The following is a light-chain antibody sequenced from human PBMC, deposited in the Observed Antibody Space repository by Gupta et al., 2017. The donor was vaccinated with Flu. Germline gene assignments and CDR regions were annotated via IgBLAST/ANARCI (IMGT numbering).Light chain of an antibody. V-gene: IGLV2-14*03. CDR1: SSDVGRSNS. CDR3: SSYTSTNTFYV. CDR2: DVT. Sequence: QSALTHPASVSGSPAQSLTTSCAGTSSDVGRSNSASWFQQHPSKAPTLILYDVTNRPSGVSSRFSVSKSGNTASLTISGLGAEDESDYFCSSYTSTNTFYVFGTGTKVTVL. J-gene: IGLJ1*01.